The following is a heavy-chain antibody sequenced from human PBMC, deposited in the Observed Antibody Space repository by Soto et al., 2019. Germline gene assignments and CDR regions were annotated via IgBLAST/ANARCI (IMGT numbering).Heavy chain of an antibody. CDR3: ARGVITMVREVIRSHYFDY. CDR1: GYSFTSYW. V-gene: IGHV5-51*01. J-gene: IGHJ4*02. CDR2: IYPGDPDT. D-gene: IGHD3-10*01. Sequence: PGESLKISCKGSGYSFTSYWIGWVRQMPGKGLEWMRIIYPGDPDTRYSQSFQGQVSITADKSISTAYLQWSSLKVSDTAMYYCARGVITMVREVIRSHYFDYWGQGTLVTVSS.